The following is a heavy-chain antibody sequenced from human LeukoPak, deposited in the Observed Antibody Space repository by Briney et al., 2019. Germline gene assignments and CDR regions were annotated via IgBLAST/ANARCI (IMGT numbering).Heavy chain of an antibody. V-gene: IGHV4-39*07. CDR3: ARVGIGSSSPVY. D-gene: IGHD6-6*01. Sequence: PGGSLRLSCTASGFTFSTYPMSWVRQPPGKGLEWIGSIYYSGSTYYNPSLKSRVTISVDTSKNQFSLKLSSVTAADTAVYYCARVGIGSSSPVYWGQGTLVTVSS. J-gene: IGHJ4*02. CDR2: IYYSGST. CDR1: GFTFSTYP.